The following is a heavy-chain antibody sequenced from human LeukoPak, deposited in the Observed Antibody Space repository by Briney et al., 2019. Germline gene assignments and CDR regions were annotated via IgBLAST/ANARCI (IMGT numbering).Heavy chain of an antibody. CDR2: IWYDGSNK. Sequence: PGGSLRLSCAASGFTFSNYGMHWVRQAPGKGLEWVAVIWYDGSNKYYADSVKGRFTISRDNSKNTLYLQMDSLRAEDTAVYYCARGDYYDSSGYSQYLQHWGQGTLVTVSS. V-gene: IGHV3-33*01. D-gene: IGHD3-22*01. J-gene: IGHJ1*01. CDR3: ARGDYYDSSGYSQYLQH. CDR1: GFTFSNYG.